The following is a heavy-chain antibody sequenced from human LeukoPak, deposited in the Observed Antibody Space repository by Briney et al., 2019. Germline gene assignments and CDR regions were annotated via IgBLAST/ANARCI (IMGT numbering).Heavy chain of an antibody. CDR2: IYYSGST. CDR1: GGSISTYY. V-gene: IGHV4-59*01. CDR3: ARQGGQGQYFDWLSPFDY. J-gene: IGHJ4*02. D-gene: IGHD3-9*01. Sequence: SETLSLTCTVSGGSISTYYWSWIRQPPGKGLEWIGYIYYSGSTNYNPSLKSRVTISVDTSKNQFSLKLSSVTAADTAVYYCARQGGQGQYFDWLSPFDYWGQGTLVTVSS.